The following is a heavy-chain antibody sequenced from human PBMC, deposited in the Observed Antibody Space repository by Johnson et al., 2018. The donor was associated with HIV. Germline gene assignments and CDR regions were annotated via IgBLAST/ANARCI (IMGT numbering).Heavy chain of an antibody. CDR3: AKSTRGNWGSCFDI. D-gene: IGHD7-27*01. CDR1: GFRFSNYA. J-gene: IGHJ3*02. Sequence: MQLVESGGGVVQPGRSLRLSCAASGFRFSNYALHWVRQTPGKGLEWLSYISPSGGTLFHADSVQGRFTISRDNAKNSLYLQMNSLRAEDTAVYYCAKSTRGNWGSCFDIWGQGTMVTVSS. CDR2: ISPSGGTL. V-gene: IGHV3-48*03.